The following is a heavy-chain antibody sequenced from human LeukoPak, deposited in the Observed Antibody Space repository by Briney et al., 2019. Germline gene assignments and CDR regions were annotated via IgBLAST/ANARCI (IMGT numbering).Heavy chain of an antibody. J-gene: IGHJ4*02. CDR3: ARYDFWSGYSATLFDY. D-gene: IGHD3-3*01. V-gene: IGHV3-9*01. CDR2: ISWNSGSI. CDR1: GFTFDDYA. Sequence: GRSLRLSCAASGFTFDDYAMHWVRQAPGKGLEWVSGISWNSGSIGYADSVKGRFTISRDNAKNSLYLQMNSLRAEDTAVYYCARYDFWSGYSATLFDYWGQGTLVTVSS.